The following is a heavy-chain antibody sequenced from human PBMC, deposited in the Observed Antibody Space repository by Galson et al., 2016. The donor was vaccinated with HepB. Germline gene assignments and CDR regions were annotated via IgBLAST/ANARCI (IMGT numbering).Heavy chain of an antibody. CDR2: INYGGTNT. J-gene: IGHJ4*02. CDR1: GFTFNSNW. Sequence: SLRLSCAASGFTFNSNWMHWVRQAPGKGLVWVSRINYGGTNTDYADSAKGRFAISRDNAKNTLSLQMTNLGAEDTAVYYCARGNGRPGERGDYWGQGTLVTVSS. CDR3: ARGNGRPGERGDY. V-gene: IGHV3-74*01. D-gene: IGHD1-1*01.